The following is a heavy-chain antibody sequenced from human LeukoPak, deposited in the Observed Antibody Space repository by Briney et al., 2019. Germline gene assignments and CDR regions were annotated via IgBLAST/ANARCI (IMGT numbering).Heavy chain of an antibody. CDR2: INPSGGST. CDR3: ARGTGSGWSDEAFDI. CDR1: GYTFTSYY. V-gene: IGHV1-46*01. J-gene: IGHJ3*02. Sequence: ASVKVSCKASGYTFTSYYMHWVRQAPGQGLEWMGIINPSGGSTSYAQKFQGRVAMTRDTSTSTVYMELSSLRSEDTAVYHCARGTGSGWSDEAFDIWGQGTMVTVSS. D-gene: IGHD6-19*01.